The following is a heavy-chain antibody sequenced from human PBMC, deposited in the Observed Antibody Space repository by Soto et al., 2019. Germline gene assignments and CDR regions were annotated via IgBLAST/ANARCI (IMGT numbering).Heavy chain of an antibody. Sequence: ASVKVSCKASGYTFTSYYMHWVRQAPGQGLEWMGIINPSGGSTSYAQKFQGRVTMTRDTSTSTVYMELSSLRSEDTAVHYCARAQDIVVVVAATRRKDAFDIWGQGTMVTVSS. CDR1: GYTFTSYY. V-gene: IGHV1-46*01. J-gene: IGHJ3*02. CDR2: INPSGGST. D-gene: IGHD2-15*01. CDR3: ARAQDIVVVVAATRRKDAFDI.